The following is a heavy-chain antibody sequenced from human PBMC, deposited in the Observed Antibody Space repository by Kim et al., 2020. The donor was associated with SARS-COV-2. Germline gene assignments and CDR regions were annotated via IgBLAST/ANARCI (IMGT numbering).Heavy chain of an antibody. CDR2: IRGDGAKE. CDR3: TRHRDYDRSGYPDA. V-gene: IGHV3-7*01. CDR1: GFTFDSHW. J-gene: IGHJ3*01. D-gene: IGHD3-22*01. Sequence: GGSLRLSCAASGFTFDSHWMTWVRQAPGKGLEWVASIRGDGAKEIYVDSVKGRFTISRDNARNSLSLQMNSLRVEDTAVYYCTRHRDYDRSGYPDA.